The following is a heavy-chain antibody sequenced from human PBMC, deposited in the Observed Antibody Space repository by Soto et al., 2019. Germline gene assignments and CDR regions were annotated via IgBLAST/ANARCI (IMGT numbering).Heavy chain of an antibody. CDR1: GFSFSSFA. J-gene: IGHJ4*02. CDR3: ARENSVQAWLHHFDH. V-gene: IGHV3-48*03. Sequence: VGSLRFSCEASGFSFSSFAMNWVRQAPGRGLEWVSYISDDGASIYYADSLKGRFTISRDNAKNSLSLQMNNLRAEDTAVYYCARENSVQAWLHHFDHWGLGTLVTVSS. D-gene: IGHD5-18*01. CDR2: ISDDGASI.